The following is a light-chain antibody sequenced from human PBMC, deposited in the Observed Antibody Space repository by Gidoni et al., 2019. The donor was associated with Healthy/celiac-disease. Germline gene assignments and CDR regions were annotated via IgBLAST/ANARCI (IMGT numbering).Light chain of an antibody. Sequence: EIGLTQSPGTLSLSPGERATLTCRASQSVSSSYLAWYQQKPVQAPRLLIYGASSRATGIPDRFSGSGSGTDCTLTISRLEPEDFAVYYCQQYGSSPMYTFGQGTKLEIK. CDR1: QSVSSSY. CDR2: GAS. CDR3: QQYGSSPMYT. V-gene: IGKV3-20*01. J-gene: IGKJ2*01.